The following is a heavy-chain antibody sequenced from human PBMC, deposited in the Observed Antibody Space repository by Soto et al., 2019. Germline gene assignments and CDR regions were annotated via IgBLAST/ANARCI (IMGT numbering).Heavy chain of an antibody. V-gene: IGHV2-5*02. CDR3: ARYRGDCSGGSCSWYFDL. J-gene: IGHJ2*01. CDR2: IYWDDDK. Sequence: QITLKESGPPLVKPTQTLTLTCTFSGFSLSTSGVGVGWIRQPPGKALEWLALIYWDDDKRYSPSLKSRLTITKDTSKNQVVLTMTNMDPVDTATYYCARYRGDCSGGSCSWYFDLWGRGTLVTVSS. D-gene: IGHD2-15*01. CDR1: GFSLSTSGVG.